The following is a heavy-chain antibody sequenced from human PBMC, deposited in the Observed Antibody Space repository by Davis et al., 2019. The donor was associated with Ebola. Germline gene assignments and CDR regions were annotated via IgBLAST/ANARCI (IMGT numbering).Heavy chain of an antibody. V-gene: IGHV3-48*01. J-gene: IGHJ4*02. D-gene: IGHD2-21*02. Sequence: PGGSLRLSCAASGFTFSSYSMSWVRQAPGKGLEWVSYISSSSSTIYYADSVKGRFTISRDNSKNTLYLQMNSLRAEDTAVYYCARGSRLVVTALFDYWGQGTLVTVSS. CDR2: ISSSSSTI. CDR1: GFTFSSYS. CDR3: ARGSRLVVTALFDY.